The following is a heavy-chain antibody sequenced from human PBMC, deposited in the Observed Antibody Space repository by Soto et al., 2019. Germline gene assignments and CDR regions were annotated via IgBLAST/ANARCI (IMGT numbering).Heavy chain of an antibody. CDR3: AKDQSLSKKNFDY. J-gene: IGHJ4*02. V-gene: IGHV3-23*01. CDR1: GFTFSSYA. Sequence: EVQLLESGGGLVQPGGSLRLSCAASGFTFSSYAMRWVRQAPGKGLEWVSAISGSGGSTYYADTVKGRFTISRDNSKNTLYLQMNSLRAEDTAVYYCAKDQSLSKKNFDYWGQGTLVTVSS. CDR2: ISGSGGST.